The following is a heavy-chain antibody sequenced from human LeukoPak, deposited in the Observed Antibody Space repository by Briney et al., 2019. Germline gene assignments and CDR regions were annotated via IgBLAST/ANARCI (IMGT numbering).Heavy chain of an antibody. Sequence: PGGFLRLTCAAAGCTFSHYFMNWVRQVPGKGLEWVSSISSSGVYISYGDSLKGRFTISRDNAQNSLYLQMSSLTAEDTAVYYCVRAARSGLQVRSPAYFDFWGRGTVVTVSS. V-gene: IGHV3-21*01. J-gene: IGHJ4*02. CDR2: ISSSGVYI. D-gene: IGHD2-21*02. CDR1: GCTFSHYF. CDR3: VRAARSGLQVRSPAYFDF.